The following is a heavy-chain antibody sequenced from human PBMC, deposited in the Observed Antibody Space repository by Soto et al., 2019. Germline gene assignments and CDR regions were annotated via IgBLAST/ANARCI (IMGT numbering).Heavy chain of an antibody. J-gene: IGHJ3*02. CDR3: ARAIREVADDDAFEI. CDR2: IIPILGIA. Sequence: QVQLVQSGAEVKKPGSSVKVSCKASGGTFSSYTISWVRQAPGQGLEWMGRIIPILGIANYAQKFRARVTITADKSTSTAYMELSSLRSEDTAVYYCARAIREVADDDAFEIWGQGTMVTVSS. D-gene: IGHD2-15*01. CDR1: GGTFSSYT. V-gene: IGHV1-69*02.